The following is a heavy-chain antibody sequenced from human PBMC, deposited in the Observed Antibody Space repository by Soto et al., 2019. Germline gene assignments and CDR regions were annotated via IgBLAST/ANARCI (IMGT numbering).Heavy chain of an antibody. CDR3: ARDPGLDPKIFHIYDDYGMDV. D-gene: IGHD6-19*01. Sequence: PGGSVRLSCAASGFTFSIYAMSWVRQSPGKGLEWVSSISGSGGSTYYADSVKGRFTISRDSSKNTLYLQMNSLRAEDTAVYYCARDPGLDPKIFHIYDDYGMDVWGQRRTFTVFS. CDR1: GFTFSIYA. V-gene: IGHV3-23*01. J-gene: IGHJ6*02. CDR2: ISGSGGST.